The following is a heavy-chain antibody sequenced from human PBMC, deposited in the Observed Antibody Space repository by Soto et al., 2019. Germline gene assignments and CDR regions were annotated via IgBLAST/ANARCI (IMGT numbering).Heavy chain of an antibody. CDR1: GFTFSNAW. CDR2: IKSKTDGGTT. CDR3: TTDVGYCSSTSCYRRDY. J-gene: IGHJ4*02. D-gene: IGHD2-2*01. Sequence: AGGSLRLSCAASGFTFSNAWMSWVRQAPGKGLEWVGRIKSKTDGGTTDYAAPVKGRFTISRDDSKNTLYLQMNSLKTEDTAVYYCTTDVGYCSSTSCYRRDYWGQGTLVTVSS. V-gene: IGHV3-15*01.